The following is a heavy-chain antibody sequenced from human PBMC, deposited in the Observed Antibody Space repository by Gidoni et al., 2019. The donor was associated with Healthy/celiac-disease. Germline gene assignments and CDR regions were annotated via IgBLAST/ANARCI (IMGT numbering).Heavy chain of an antibody. Sequence: QVQLVESGGGVVQPGRSLRLSCAASGFTFSSYGMHWVRQAPGKGLEWVAVIWYDGSNKYYADSVKGRFTISRDNSKNTLYLQMNSLRAEDTAVYYCARDPLESTVTTTFLFDYWGQGTLVTVSS. D-gene: IGHD4-17*01. CDR2: IWYDGSNK. V-gene: IGHV3-33*01. CDR3: ARDPLESTVTTTFLFDY. J-gene: IGHJ4*02. CDR1: GFTFSSYG.